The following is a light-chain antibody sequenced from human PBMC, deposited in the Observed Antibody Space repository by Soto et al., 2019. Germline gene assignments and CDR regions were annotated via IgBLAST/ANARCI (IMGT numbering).Light chain of an antibody. CDR2: AAS. V-gene: IGKV1-39*01. CDR1: QTISNY. J-gene: IGKJ3*01. CDR3: QKTYSTPFT. Sequence: DIQMTQSPSSLSASVGDRVTINCRASQTISNYLNWYQEKPGKAPNLLIYAASNLQSGVPSRFSGSGSGTEFTLTISNVQPEDFATYYCQKTYSTPFTFGPGTKVDI.